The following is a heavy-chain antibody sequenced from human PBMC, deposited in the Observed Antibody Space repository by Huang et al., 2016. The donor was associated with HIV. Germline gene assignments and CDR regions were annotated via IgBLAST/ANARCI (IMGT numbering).Heavy chain of an antibody. CDR3: ARGQGGYYYYYMDV. Sequence: QVQLQQWGAGLLRPSETLSLTCAVYGGSFSGYYVTWIRQPPGKGMEWIGESNHSESTNYNPSLKSRVSISVDTSRNQFSLTLTSVTAADTAVYYCARGQGGYYYYYMDVWGKGTTVTVSS. CDR1: GGSFSGYY. V-gene: IGHV4-34*01. CDR2: SNHSEST. J-gene: IGHJ6*03.